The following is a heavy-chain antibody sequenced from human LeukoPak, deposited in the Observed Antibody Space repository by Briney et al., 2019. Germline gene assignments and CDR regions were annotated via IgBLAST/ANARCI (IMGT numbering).Heavy chain of an antibody. J-gene: IGHJ3*02. Sequence: SETLSLTCTVSGGSISSGGYYWSWIRQHPGKGLEWIGYIYYSGSTYYNPSLKSRVTTSVDTSKNQFSLKLSSVTAADTAVYYCAREMIEGAFDIWGQGTMVTVSS. V-gene: IGHV4-31*03. CDR1: GGSISSGGYY. D-gene: IGHD3-22*01. CDR2: IYYSGST. CDR3: AREMIEGAFDI.